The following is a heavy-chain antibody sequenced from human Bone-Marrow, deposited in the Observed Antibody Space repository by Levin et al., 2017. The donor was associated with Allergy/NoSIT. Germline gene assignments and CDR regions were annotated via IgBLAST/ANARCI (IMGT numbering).Heavy chain of an antibody. Sequence: GESLKISCAASGFTFSSYGMHWVRQAPGKGLEWVASIGYDGSNRFFADSVKGRFTISRDNPKNRLYLQMSSLRVEDTAVYYCARITDDSSSWYMEACDIWGQGTMVTVSS. CDR1: GFTFSSYG. CDR2: IGYDGSNR. D-gene: IGHD6-13*01. J-gene: IGHJ3*02. CDR3: ARITDDSSSWYMEACDI. V-gene: IGHV3-33*01.